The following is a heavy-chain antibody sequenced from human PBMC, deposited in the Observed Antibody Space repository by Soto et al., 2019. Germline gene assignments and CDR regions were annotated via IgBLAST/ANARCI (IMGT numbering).Heavy chain of an antibody. Sequence: ASVKVSCKASGYTFTTYYMHWVRQAPGQGLEWMGTIIPSGGSTSYAQKFQGRVTMTRDTSTSTAYMELSSLTSEDTAVYYCARALAPFYYYYGMDVWGQGTTVTVSS. D-gene: IGHD3-3*02. V-gene: IGHV1-46*01. J-gene: IGHJ6*02. CDR3: ARALAPFYYYYGMDV. CDR1: GYTFTTYY. CDR2: IIPSGGST.